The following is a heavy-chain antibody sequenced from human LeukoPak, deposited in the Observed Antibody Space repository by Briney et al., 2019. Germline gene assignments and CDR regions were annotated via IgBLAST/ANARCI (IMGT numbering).Heavy chain of an antibody. CDR1: GYTFISYG. V-gene: IGHV1-18*01. Sequence: GASVKVSCKASGYTFISYGISWVRQAPGQGLEWMGWISAYNGNTNYAQKLQGRVTMTTDTSTSTTYMELRSLRSDDTAVYYCARASSRTHYYYYYMDVWGKGTTVTVSS. CDR2: ISAYNGNT. D-gene: IGHD6-13*01. CDR3: ARASSRTHYYYYYMDV. J-gene: IGHJ6*03.